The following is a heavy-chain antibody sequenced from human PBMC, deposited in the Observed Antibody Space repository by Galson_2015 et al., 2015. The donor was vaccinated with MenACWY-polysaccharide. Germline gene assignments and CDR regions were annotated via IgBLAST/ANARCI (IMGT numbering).Heavy chain of an antibody. Sequence: SLTCTVSGGSISSYYWSWIRQPPGKGLEWIGYIYYSGSTNYNPSLKSRVTISVDTSKNQFSLKLSSVTAADTAVYYCAREGTVVVPAAVGAFDTWGQGTMVTVSS. CDR3: AREGTVVVPAAVGAFDT. D-gene: IGHD2-2*01. J-gene: IGHJ3*02. CDR1: GGSISSYY. V-gene: IGHV4-59*01. CDR2: IYYSGST.